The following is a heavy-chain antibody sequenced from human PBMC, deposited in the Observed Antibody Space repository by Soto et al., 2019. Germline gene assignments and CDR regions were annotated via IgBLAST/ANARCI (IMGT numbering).Heavy chain of an antibody. J-gene: IGHJ6*03. CDR2: IYYSGST. CDR1: GGSISSYY. V-gene: IGHV4-59*01. CDR3: ARVLPGYYYMDV. Sequence: SETLSLTCTVSGGSISSYYWSWIRQPPGKGLEWIGYIYYSGSTNYNPSLKSRVTISVDTSKNQFSLKLSSVTAADTAVYYCARVLPGYYYMDVWGKGTTVTVSS.